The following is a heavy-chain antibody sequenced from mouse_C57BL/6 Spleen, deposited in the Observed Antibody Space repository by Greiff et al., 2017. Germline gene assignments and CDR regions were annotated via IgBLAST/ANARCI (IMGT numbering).Heavy chain of an antibody. CDR2: INPYNGGT. J-gene: IGHJ2*01. D-gene: IGHD2-4*01. CDR3: ARSRYDYDKAY. Sequence: VQLQQSGPVLVKPGASVKMSCKASGYTFTDYYMTWVKQSHGKSLEWIGVINPYNGGTSYNQKFKGKATLTVDKSSSTAYMELNSLTSEDSAVYYCARSRYDYDKAYWGQGTTLTVSS. V-gene: IGHV1-19*01. CDR1: GYTFTDYY.